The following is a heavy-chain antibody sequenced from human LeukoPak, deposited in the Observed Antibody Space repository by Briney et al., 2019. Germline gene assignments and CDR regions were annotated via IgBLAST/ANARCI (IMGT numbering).Heavy chain of an antibody. V-gene: IGHV3-72*01. CDR1: GFTFSDHY. Sequence: GGSLRLSCAASGFTFSDHYIDWVRQAPGKGLQWVGRSRNKANSYTTEYAASVKGRFIISRDDSESSLYLQMNSLTAEDTAVYFCARDSTWLLDYWGQGTLITVSS. CDR2: SRNKANSYTT. D-gene: IGHD6-19*01. J-gene: IGHJ4*02. CDR3: ARDSTWLLDY.